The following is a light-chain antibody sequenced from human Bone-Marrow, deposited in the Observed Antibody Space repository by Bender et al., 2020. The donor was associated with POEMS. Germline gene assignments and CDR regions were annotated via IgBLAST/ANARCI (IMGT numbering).Light chain of an antibody. CDR2: RDV. CDR3: QAWDNGVV. Sequence: SLVLTQPPSVSVSPYQTVTIDCSGDNLETKSVSWYQQKADQSPILLINRDVWRPSAIPERFSGSKSGNTATLTITVTQAIDEADYYCQAWDNGVVFGGGTRLTVL. V-gene: IGLV3-1*01. J-gene: IGLJ2*01. CDR1: NLETKS.